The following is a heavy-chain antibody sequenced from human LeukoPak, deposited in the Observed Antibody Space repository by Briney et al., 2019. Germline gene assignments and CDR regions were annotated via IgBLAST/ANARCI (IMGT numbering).Heavy chain of an antibody. Sequence: GSLRLSCAASGFTFSSYAMSWVRQAPGKGLEWVANIKQDATEKNYVDSVKGRFTISRDNAKNSLYLQMNSLRVEDTAVYYCARDRGYSTFDYWGQGTLVTVSS. CDR2: IKQDATEK. V-gene: IGHV3-7*01. D-gene: IGHD3-22*01. CDR1: GFTFSSYA. CDR3: ARDRGYSTFDY. J-gene: IGHJ4*02.